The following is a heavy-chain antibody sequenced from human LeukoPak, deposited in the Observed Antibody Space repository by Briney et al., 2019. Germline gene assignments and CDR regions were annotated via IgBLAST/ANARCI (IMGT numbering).Heavy chain of an antibody. CDR1: GFTFSSYW. J-gene: IGHJ4*02. V-gene: IGHV3-7*01. Sequence: GGSLRLSCAASGFTFSSYWMSWVRQAPGKGLEWVANIKQDGSEKYYVDSVKGRFTISRDNAKNSLYLQMNGLRAEDTAVYYCARLVGATTGSFVAFDYWGQGTLVTVSS. D-gene: IGHD1-26*01. CDR3: ARLVGATTGSFVAFDY. CDR2: IKQDGSEK.